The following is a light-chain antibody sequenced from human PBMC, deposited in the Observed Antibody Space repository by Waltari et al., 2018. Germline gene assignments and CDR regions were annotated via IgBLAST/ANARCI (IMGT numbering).Light chain of an antibody. V-gene: IGLV1-47*01. Sequence: QSVLTQPPSAPGSPGQRASSSCSGSGSNIGGTSLCWYQQFPGSAPKGLLYKTNQRPSGVPDRFSGSKSGTSGSLSISGLRSEDEAEYYCASWDDDVSGVVFGGGTKLTVL. J-gene: IGLJ2*01. CDR1: GSNIGGTS. CDR3: ASWDDDVSGVV. CDR2: KTN.